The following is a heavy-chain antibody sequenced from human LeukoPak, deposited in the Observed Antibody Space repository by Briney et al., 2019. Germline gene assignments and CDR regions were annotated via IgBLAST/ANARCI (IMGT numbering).Heavy chain of an antibody. CDR1: GGTFSSYA. CDR3: GRAADSGSYYNSGFDY. D-gene: IGHD3-10*01. V-gene: IGHV1-69*13. CDR2: IIPIFGTA. Sequence: ASVKVSCKASGGTFSSYAISWVRQAPGQGLEWMGGIIPIFGTANYAQKFHGRVTITADESTSTAYMELSSLRSEDTAVYSCGRAADSGSYYNSGFDYWGQGTLVTVSS. J-gene: IGHJ4*02.